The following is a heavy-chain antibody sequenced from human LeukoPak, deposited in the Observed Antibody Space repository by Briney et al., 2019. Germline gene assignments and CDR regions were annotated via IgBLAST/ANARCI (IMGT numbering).Heavy chain of an antibody. D-gene: IGHD1-1*01. CDR1: GGPLSPYY. Sequence: SQTLSLTCTVSGGPLSPYYWTWIRRPPGKGLECIGYIYDSGSTNYNPSLKSRVTISVDTSKNQFSLKLTSVTAADTAVYYCATGETGSTLGGYWGQGTLVTVSS. CDR3: ATGETGSTLGGY. CDR2: IYDSGST. J-gene: IGHJ4*02. V-gene: IGHV4-59*13.